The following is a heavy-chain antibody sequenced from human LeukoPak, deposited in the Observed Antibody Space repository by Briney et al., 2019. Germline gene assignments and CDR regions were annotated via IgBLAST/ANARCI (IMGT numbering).Heavy chain of an antibody. D-gene: IGHD3-9*01. CDR1: GFTFSSYA. Sequence: GRSLRLSCAASGFTFSSYAMHWVRQAPGKGLEWVTVISYDGSNKYYADSEKGRFTISRDNSKNTLYLQMNSLRAEDTAVYYCARGRHYDILTGYLDYWGQGTLVTVSS. J-gene: IGHJ4*02. CDR2: ISYDGSNK. CDR3: ARGRHYDILTGYLDY. V-gene: IGHV3-30-3*01.